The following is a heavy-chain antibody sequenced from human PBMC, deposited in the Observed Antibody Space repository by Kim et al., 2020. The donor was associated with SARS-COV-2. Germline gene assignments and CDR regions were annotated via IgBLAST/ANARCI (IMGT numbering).Heavy chain of an antibody. Sequence: GGSLRLSCAASGFTFSNAWMSWVRQAPGKGLEWVGRIKSKTDGGTTDYAAPVKGRITISRDDSKNTVYLQMNSLKTEDTAVYYCTTDLHDFGDFDYWGQGTLVTVSS. CDR1: GFTFSNAW. CDR2: IKSKTDGGTT. J-gene: IGHJ4*02. CDR3: TTDLHDFGDFDY. V-gene: IGHV3-15*01. D-gene: IGHD4-17*01.